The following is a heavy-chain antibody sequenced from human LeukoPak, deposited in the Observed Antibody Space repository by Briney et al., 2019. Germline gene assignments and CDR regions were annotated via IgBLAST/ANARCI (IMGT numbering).Heavy chain of an antibody. J-gene: IGHJ4*02. CDR1: RFTFSDYY. D-gene: IGHD1-1*01. CDR3: ARFQLTPYPTDY. Sequence: GGSLRLSCAASRFTFSDYYMSWFRQAPAKGLEWLSSISTRGDIIYYADSVKGRFTISRDNAKNSLYLQMDSLRAEDTAVYYCARFQLTPYPTDYWGQGTLVTVSS. CDR2: ISTRGDII. V-gene: IGHV3-11*01.